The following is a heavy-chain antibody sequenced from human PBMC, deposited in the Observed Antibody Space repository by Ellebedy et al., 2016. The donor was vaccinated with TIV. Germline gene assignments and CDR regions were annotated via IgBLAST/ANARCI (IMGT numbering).Heavy chain of an antibody. Sequence: MPSETLSLTCNVSGDSISSIIHYWDWIRQSPGKGPEWIGSIYYRGNTYYNPSLKTRVSISLDTSSNQFSLTLSSVTATDTAIYYCARHPDSSNWYMVWWFDPWGQGTLVTVSS. J-gene: IGHJ5*02. CDR3: ARHPDSSNWYMVWWFDP. D-gene: IGHD6-13*01. V-gene: IGHV4-39*01. CDR2: IYYRGNT. CDR1: GDSISSIIHY.